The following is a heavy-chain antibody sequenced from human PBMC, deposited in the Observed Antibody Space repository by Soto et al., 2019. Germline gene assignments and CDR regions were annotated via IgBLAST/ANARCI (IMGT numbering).Heavy chain of an antibody. D-gene: IGHD3-16*01. CDR3: TEGGYSDPFDY. J-gene: IGHJ4*02. Sequence: SETLSLTCTVSGGSISSYYWSWIRQPPGKGLEWIGYIYYSGSTNYNPSLKSRGTISVDTSKNQFSLKLSSVTAADTAVYYCTEGGYSDPFDYWGQGTLVTVSS. CDR2: IYYSGST. CDR1: GGSISSYY. V-gene: IGHV4-59*01.